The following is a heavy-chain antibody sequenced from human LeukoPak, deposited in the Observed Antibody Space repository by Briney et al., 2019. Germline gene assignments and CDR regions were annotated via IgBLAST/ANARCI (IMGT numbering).Heavy chain of an antibody. D-gene: IGHD7-27*01. CDR2: VNWNGGTP. J-gene: IGHJ4*02. Sequence: PGGSLRLFCAVSGFTFADYAMSWVRQAPGKGLEWVSGVNWNGGTPGYADSVKGRFTISRDNTKNSLYLQMHNLRAEDTALYYCARVDAISHANWGFGGHSNNFDYWGQGTLVAVSS. CDR1: GFTFADYA. CDR3: ARVDAISHANWGFGGHSNNFDY. V-gene: IGHV3-20*04.